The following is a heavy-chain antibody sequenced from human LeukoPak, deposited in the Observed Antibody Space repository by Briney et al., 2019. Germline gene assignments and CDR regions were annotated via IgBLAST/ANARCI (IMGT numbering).Heavy chain of an antibody. V-gene: IGHV5-51*01. CDR2: IYPGDSDT. D-gene: IGHD6-13*01. Sequence: GESLKISCKGSGYRFTSYWIGWVRQMPGKGLEWMGIIYPGDSDTRYSPSFQGQVTISADKSISTAYLQWSSLKASDTAMYYCARHSEDSSSWEVVDYWGQRTLVTVSS. J-gene: IGHJ4*02. CDR3: ARHSEDSSSWEVVDY. CDR1: GYRFTSYW.